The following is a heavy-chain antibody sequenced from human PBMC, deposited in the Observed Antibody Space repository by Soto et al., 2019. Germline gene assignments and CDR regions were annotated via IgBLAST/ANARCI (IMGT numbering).Heavy chain of an antibody. CDR1: GFTFSTYA. Sequence: GGSRRLSCAASGFTFSTYAMSWVRQAPGKGLEWVSCISGSDGNTYYADSVKGRFTISRDYSKNTLYLQMSSLRAEDTALYYCAKASGYTYGYPLDDWGRGTLVTVSS. V-gene: IGHV3-23*01. CDR2: ISGSDGNT. D-gene: IGHD5-18*01. J-gene: IGHJ4*02. CDR3: AKASGYTYGYPLDD.